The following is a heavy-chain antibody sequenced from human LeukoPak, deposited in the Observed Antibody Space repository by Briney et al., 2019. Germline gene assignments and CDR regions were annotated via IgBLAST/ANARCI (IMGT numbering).Heavy chain of an antibody. D-gene: IGHD2-2*01. V-gene: IGHV1-18*01. CDR3: ARDDHQLLWGTRPPIVDY. Sequence: GASVKVSCKASGYTFTSYGISWVRQAPGQGLEWMGWISAYNGNTNYAQKLQGRVTMTTDTSTSTAYMELRSLRSDDTAVYYCARDDHQLLWGTRPPIVDYWGQGTLVTVSS. CDR2: ISAYNGNT. CDR1: GYTFTSYG. J-gene: IGHJ4*02.